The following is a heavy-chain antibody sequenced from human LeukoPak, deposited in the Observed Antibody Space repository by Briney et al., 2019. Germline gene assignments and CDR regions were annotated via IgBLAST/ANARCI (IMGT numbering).Heavy chain of an antibody. V-gene: IGHV4-59*01. J-gene: IGHJ4*02. CDR3: ARVVDDYYDSSVYYYVDY. CDR2: IYYSGST. D-gene: IGHD3-22*01. CDR1: GGSISSYY. Sequence: SETLSLTCTVSGGSISSYYWSWIRQPPGKGLEWIGYIYYSGSTNYNPSLKSRVTISVDTSKNQFSLKLSSVTAADTAVYYCARVVDDYYDSSVYYYVDYWGQGTLVTVSS.